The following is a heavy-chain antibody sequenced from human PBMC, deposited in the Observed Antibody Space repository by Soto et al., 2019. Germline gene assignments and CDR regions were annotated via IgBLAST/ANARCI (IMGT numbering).Heavy chain of an antibody. CDR3: ARGRYCLTGRCFPNWFDS. V-gene: IGHV4-30-4*01. J-gene: IGHJ5*01. CDR1: GDSISNLDYF. CDR2: IYKSATT. D-gene: IGHD7-27*01. Sequence: TLSLTCSVSGDSISNLDYFWAWIRQPPGQALEYIGYIYKSATTYYNPSFESRVAISVDTSKSQFSLNVTSVTAADTAVYFCARGRYCLTGRCFPNWFDSWGQGALVTVS.